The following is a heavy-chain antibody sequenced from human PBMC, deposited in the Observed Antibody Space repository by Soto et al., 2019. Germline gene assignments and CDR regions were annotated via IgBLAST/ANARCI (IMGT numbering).Heavy chain of an antibody. J-gene: IGHJ6*03. CDR2: IYSGGST. D-gene: IGHD6-6*01. CDR3: AREGGGSSSGLGYYYYYYMDV. CDR1: GFTVSSNY. Sequence: GSLRLSCAASGFTVSSNYMSWVRQAPGKGLEWVSVIYSGGSTYYADSVKGRFTISRDNSKNTLYLQMNSLRAEDTAVYYCAREGGGSSSGLGYYYYYYMDVWGKGT. V-gene: IGHV3-66*01.